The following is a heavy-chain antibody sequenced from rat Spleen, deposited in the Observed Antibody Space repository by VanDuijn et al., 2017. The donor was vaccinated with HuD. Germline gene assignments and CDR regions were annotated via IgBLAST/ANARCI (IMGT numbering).Heavy chain of an antibody. CDR2: VWYGGDT. D-gene: IGHD1-2*01. Sequence: QVQLKESGPGLVQPSETLSLTCTVSGFSLTSYSISWVRQPSGKGPEWMGRVWYGGDTAYNSALKSRLSISRDTSKNQVFLKMNSLQTEDTAIYYCTRITIAADYFDYWGQGVMVTVSS. J-gene: IGHJ2*01. V-gene: IGHV2-34*01. CDR3: TRITIAADYFDY. CDR1: GFSLTSYS.